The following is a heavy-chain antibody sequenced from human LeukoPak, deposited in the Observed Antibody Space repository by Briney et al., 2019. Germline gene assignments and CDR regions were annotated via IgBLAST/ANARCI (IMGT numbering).Heavy chain of an antibody. CDR3: ARSELYCSSTSCRAFDI. J-gene: IGHJ3*02. D-gene: IGHD2-2*01. Sequence: SETLSLTCTVSGGSISSGGYYWSWIRQPPGKGLEWIGYIYHSGSTYYNPSLKSRVTISVDRSKNQFSLKLSSVTAADTAVYYCARSELYCSSTSCRAFDIWGQGTMVTVSS. CDR2: IYHSGST. CDR1: GGSISSGGYY. V-gene: IGHV4-30-2*01.